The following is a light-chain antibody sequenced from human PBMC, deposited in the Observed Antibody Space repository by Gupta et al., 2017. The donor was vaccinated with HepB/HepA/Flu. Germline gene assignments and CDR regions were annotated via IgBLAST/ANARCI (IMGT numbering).Light chain of an antibody. Sequence: DIVMTQSPLSLPVTPGEPASISCRSSQSLLHSNGYNYLDWYLQKPGQSPQLLIYLGSNRASGAPDRFSGSGSGTDFTLKISRVEAEDVGVYYCRQALQTLITFGGGTKVEIK. CDR1: QSLLHSNGYNY. V-gene: IGKV2-28*01. CDR2: LGS. CDR3: RQALQTLIT. J-gene: IGKJ4*01.